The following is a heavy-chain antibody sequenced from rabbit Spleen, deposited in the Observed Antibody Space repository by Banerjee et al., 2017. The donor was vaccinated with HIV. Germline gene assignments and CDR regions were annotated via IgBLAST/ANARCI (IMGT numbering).Heavy chain of an antibody. V-gene: IGHV1S43*01. Sequence: QEQLEESGGGLVKPGGTLTLTCKASGIDFSRHFYMCWVRQAPGKGLEWVGYIDPVFGITYYANWVNGRFSISRENAQNTVFLQMTSLTAADTATYFCARAIVPWLGLTRLDLWGQGTLVTVS. CDR2: IDPVFGIT. D-gene: IGHD4-1*01. CDR1: GIDFSRHFY. J-gene: IGHJ3*01. CDR3: ARAIVPWLGLTRLDL.